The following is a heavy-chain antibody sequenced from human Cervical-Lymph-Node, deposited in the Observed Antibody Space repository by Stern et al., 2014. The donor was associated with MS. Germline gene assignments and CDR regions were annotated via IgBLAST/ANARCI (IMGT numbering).Heavy chain of an antibody. CDR3: AREDTAMGYFDY. V-gene: IGHV4-31*03. D-gene: IGHD5-18*01. J-gene: IGHJ4*02. CDR2: IYYSGST. CDR1: GGSISSGGYY. Sequence: QVQLQESGPGLVKPSQTLSLTCTVSGGSISSGGYYWSWIRQHPGKGLEWIGYIYYSGSTYYNPSLKSRVTISVDTSKNQFSRKLSSVTAADTAVYYCAREDTAMGYFDYWGQGTLVTVSS.